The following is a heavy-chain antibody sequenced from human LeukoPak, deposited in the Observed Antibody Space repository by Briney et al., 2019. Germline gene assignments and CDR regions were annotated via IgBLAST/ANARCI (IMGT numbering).Heavy chain of an antibody. CDR3: ARAGVAVAAFDY. D-gene: IGHD6-19*01. CDR1: GGSISSYY. V-gene: IGHV4-59*01. Sequence: SETLSLTCTVSGGSISSYYWSWIRQPPGKGLEWIGYIYYSGSTNYNPSLKSRVTISVDTSKNQFSLKLSSVTAADTAVYYCARAGVAVAAFDYWAREPWSPSPQ. CDR2: IYYSGST. J-gene: IGHJ4*02.